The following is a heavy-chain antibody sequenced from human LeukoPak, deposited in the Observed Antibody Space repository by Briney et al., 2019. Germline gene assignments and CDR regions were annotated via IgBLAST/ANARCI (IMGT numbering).Heavy chain of an antibody. J-gene: IGHJ4*02. D-gene: IGHD3-22*01. CDR1: GGSISSCY. Sequence: SETLSLTCTVSGGSISSCYWSWIRQPAGKGLEWIGRIYTSGSTNYNPSLKSRVTISGDASKNQFSLRLSSVTAADTAVYYCARDSSGFGSLPGYWGQGTLVTVSS. CDR3: ARDSSGFGSLPGY. V-gene: IGHV4-4*07. CDR2: IYTSGST.